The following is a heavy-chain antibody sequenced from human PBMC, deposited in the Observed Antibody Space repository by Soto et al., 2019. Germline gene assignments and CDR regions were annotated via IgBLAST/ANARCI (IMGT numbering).Heavy chain of an antibody. CDR1: GFTVSSNY. V-gene: IGHV3-53*01. CDR2: IYSGGST. CDR3: ARAFHQHSSAWYFFDY. D-gene: IGHD6-19*01. Sequence: GGSLRLSCAASGFTVSSNYMSWVRQAPGKGLEWVSVIYSGGSTYYADSVKGRFTISRDNSKNTLYLQMNSLRAEDTAVYYCARAFHQHSSAWYFFDYWGQGTLVTVSS. J-gene: IGHJ4*02.